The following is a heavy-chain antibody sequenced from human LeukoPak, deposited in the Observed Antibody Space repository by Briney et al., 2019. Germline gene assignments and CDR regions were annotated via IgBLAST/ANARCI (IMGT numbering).Heavy chain of an antibody. V-gene: IGHV3-64D*09. J-gene: IGHJ4*02. CDR1: GFTFSSYA. D-gene: IGHD1-26*01. CDR2: ISSNGGST. CDR3: VKGHLVWELGDYFDY. Sequence: QAGGSLILSCSASGFTFSSYAMHWVRQAPGKGLEYVSAISSNGGSTYYADSVKGRFTISRDNSKNTLYLQMSSLRAEDTAVYYCVKGHLVWELGDYFDYWGQGTLVTVSS.